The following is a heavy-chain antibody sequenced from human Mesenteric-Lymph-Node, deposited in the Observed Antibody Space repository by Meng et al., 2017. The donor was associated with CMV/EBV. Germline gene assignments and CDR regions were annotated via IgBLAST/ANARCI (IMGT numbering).Heavy chain of an antibody. J-gene: IGHJ4*02. V-gene: IGHV1-69*01. CDR1: GGTFNSYA. CDR3: ARGFSMVRGVIYYFDY. Sequence: GGTFNSYALAWVLQAPGQGLEWMGEIIPIAAKAKDAQKFRGRVTFTADESTTTAYMELSSLRSEDTAVYYCARGFSMVRGVIYYFDYWGQGTLVTVSS. D-gene: IGHD3-10*01. CDR2: IIPIAAKA.